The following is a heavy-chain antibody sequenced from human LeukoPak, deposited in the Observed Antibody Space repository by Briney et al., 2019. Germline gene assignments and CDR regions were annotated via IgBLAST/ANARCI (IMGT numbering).Heavy chain of an antibody. D-gene: IGHD3-10*02. J-gene: IGHJ6*04. CDR1: GFNFRTYT. CDR2: ISSSSSYI. Sequence: GGSLRLSCAASGFNFRTYTMNWVRQAPGKGLEWVSSISSSSSYIYYADSVKGRFTISRDNAKNSLYLQMNSLRAEDTAVYYCAELGITMIGGVWGKGTTVTISS. V-gene: IGHV3-21*01. CDR3: AELGITMIGGV.